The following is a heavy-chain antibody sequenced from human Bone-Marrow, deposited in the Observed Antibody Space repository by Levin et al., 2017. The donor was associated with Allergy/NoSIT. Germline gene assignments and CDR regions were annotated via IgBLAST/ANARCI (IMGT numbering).Heavy chain of an antibody. Sequence: QRGESLKISCAASGFTFNTYAMNWVRQAPGKGLEWVSVISGSGGSTYYADSVKGRFTISRDNSKNTVYLQMNSLRAEDTAVYYCARGERGFLWGSFRWGQGTLVTVSS. CDR1: GFTFNTYA. D-gene: IGHD3-16*02. CDR3: ARGERGFLWGSFR. CDR2: ISGSGGST. V-gene: IGHV3-23*01. J-gene: IGHJ4*02.